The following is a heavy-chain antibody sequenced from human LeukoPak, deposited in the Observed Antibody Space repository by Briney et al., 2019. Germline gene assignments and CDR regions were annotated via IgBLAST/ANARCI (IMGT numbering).Heavy chain of an antibody. CDR3: ARDLSENCGGDCYGDY. J-gene: IGHJ4*02. CDR1: GFTFSRYE. Sequence: PGWSLRLSCAASGFTFSRYEMNWVRQARGKGLEWVSYISSSGSTIYYADSVKGRFTISRDNAKNSLYLQMNSLRAEDTAVYYCARDLSENCGGDCYGDYWGQGTLVTVSS. D-gene: IGHD2-21*02. CDR2: ISSSGSTI. V-gene: IGHV3-48*03.